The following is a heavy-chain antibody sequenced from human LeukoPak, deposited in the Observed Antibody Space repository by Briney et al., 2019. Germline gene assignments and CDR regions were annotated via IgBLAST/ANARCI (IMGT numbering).Heavy chain of an antibody. D-gene: IGHD2-15*01. CDR1: XGTXXXYA. CDR3: ARDNGYCSGGSCYLLDY. CDR2: IIPIFGTA. J-gene: IGHJ4*02. Sequence: XKAXXGTXXXYAISGVRQAPGQGGEGMGGIIPIFGTANYAQKLQGRVTINKDESTSRAYIEVSRLRSEDTAVYYCARDNGYCSGGSCYLLDYWGQGTLVTVSS. V-gene: IGHV1-69*05.